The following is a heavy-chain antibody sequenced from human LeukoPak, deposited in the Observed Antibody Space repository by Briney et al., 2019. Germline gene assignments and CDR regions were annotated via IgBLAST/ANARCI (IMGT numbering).Heavy chain of an antibody. CDR3: ARVWSYYYDSSGYWVLDY. V-gene: IGHV3-11*04. CDR1: GFTFSDYY. CDR2: SSRSARAI. Sequence: GGSLRLSCTASGFTFSDYYMSWIRQAPGKGLEWVAYSSRSARAIYYADSAEGRMTVSRDNAKNSLYLQMNSLRAEDTAVYYCARVWSYYYDSSGYWVLDYWGQGTLVTVSS. J-gene: IGHJ4*02. D-gene: IGHD3-22*01.